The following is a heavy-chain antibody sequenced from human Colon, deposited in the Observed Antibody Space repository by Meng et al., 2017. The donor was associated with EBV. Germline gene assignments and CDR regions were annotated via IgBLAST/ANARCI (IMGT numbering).Heavy chain of an antibody. J-gene: IGHJ1*01. CDR1: GDSITNQNG. CDR2: IPHRGSS. Sequence: QEQLRVSAPVLVKPSDTLARNVAVSGDSITNQNGWAGVRQPPGKGLEWIGEIPHRGSSAYNPSLKSRVSMSIDKSKNQFSLKLTFVTAADTAVYHCLRGSGGSVWGQGTLVTVSS. D-gene: IGHD3-10*01. V-gene: IGHV4-4*02. CDR3: LRGSGGSV.